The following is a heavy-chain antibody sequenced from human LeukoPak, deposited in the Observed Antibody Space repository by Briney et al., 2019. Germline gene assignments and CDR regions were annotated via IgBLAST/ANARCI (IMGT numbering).Heavy chain of an antibody. D-gene: IGHD6-19*01. CDR1: GFTFDDYG. J-gene: IGHJ3*02. CDR3: ARGGGLVPAFDI. V-gene: IGHV3-21*01. CDR2: ISSSSSYI. Sequence: GGSLRLSCAASGFTFDDYGMNWVRQAPGKGLEWVSSISSSSSYIYYVDSVKGRFTISRDNAKNSLYLQMNSLRAEDTAVYYCARGGGLVPAFDIWGQGTMVTVSS.